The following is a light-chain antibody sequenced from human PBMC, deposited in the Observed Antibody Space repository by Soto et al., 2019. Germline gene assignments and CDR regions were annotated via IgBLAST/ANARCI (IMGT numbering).Light chain of an antibody. J-gene: IGLJ2*01. CDR1: SSDIGYYNY. CDR3: RSYTSSTTGVV. V-gene: IGLV2-14*01. CDR2: EVS. Sequence: QSALTQPASVSGSPGQSITISCSGTSSDIGYYNYVSWHQQHPGKAPKLMIYEVSNRPSGVSNRFSGSRSGDTASLTISGLPAEDEADYFCRSYTSSTTGVVFGGGPKVTVL.